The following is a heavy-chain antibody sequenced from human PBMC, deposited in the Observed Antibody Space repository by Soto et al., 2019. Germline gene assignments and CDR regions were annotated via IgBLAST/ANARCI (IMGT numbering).Heavy chain of an antibody. CDR1: GCSFTSYW. V-gene: IGHV5-51*01. CDR3: ARLKAVVTIHYYYYYYGMDV. Sequence: PVESLNISCKGSGCSFTSYWIGWVRQMPGNGLEWMGNIYPGDSDTRYRPSIQGQFTISADKAISTSYLQWSSLKASDTAIYYCARLKAVVTIHYYYYYYGMDVCGQGTTVTVSS. CDR2: IYPGDSDT. D-gene: IGHD3-3*01. J-gene: IGHJ6*02.